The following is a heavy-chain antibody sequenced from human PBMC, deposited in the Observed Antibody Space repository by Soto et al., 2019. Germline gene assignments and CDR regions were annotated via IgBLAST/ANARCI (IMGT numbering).Heavy chain of an antibody. CDR1: GYTLTSYD. CDR3: ARSYYDILTGYDW. CDR2: MSPNTGST. D-gene: IGHD3-9*01. Sequence: ASVKVSCKTSGYTLTSYDINWVRQAPGQGLEWMGWMSPNTGSTDYAESFQGRVTMTRNTSITTAYMELSSLRVEDTAVYYCARSYYDILTGYDWWGQGTLVTVSS. J-gene: IGHJ4*02. V-gene: IGHV1-8*01.